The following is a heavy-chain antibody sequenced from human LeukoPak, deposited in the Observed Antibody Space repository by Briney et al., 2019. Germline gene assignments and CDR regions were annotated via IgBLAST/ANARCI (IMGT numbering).Heavy chain of an antibody. Sequence: GGSLRLSCAASGFTFSSYWMHWVRQGPGKGLVWVSRLDTDGSNTNYADSVRGRFTISRDNAKNALYLQMNSLRVEDTAVYYCARSPGGYFDLWGRGILVTVSS. D-gene: IGHD3-10*01. J-gene: IGHJ2*01. CDR1: GFTFSSYW. CDR2: LDTDGSNT. CDR3: ARSPGGYFDL. V-gene: IGHV3-74*01.